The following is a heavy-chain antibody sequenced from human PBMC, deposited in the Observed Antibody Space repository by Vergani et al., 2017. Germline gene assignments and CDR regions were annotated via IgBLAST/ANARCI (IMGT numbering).Heavy chain of an antibody. CDR3: ARRGAHDY. D-gene: IGHD1-26*01. J-gene: IGHJ4*02. CDR1: GFTFGDYA. Sequence: EVQLLESGGALVQPGGSLRLSCAASGFTFGDYAMNWVRQAPGKGLEWVSAISANAGSTYYAGSVKGRFTISRDNSKSTLYLQMNSLRAEDTARYYCARRGAHDYWGQGTLVTVSS. V-gene: IGHV3-23*01. CDR2: ISANAGST.